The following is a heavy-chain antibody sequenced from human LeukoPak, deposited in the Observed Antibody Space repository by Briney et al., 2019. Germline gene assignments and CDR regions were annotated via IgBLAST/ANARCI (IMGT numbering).Heavy chain of an antibody. J-gene: IGHJ4*02. Sequence: ETGGSLRLSCAASGFTFSKYAMTWVRQAPGKGLEWVSGINDSGSSTYYADCVKGRLTISRDNAKNTVYLQMNSLRAEDTAVYYCAKGLYVSGSLPDFWGQGTLVTVSS. CDR3: AKGLYVSGSLPDF. CDR1: GFTFSKYA. CDR2: INDSGSST. D-gene: IGHD3-10*01. V-gene: IGHV3-23*01.